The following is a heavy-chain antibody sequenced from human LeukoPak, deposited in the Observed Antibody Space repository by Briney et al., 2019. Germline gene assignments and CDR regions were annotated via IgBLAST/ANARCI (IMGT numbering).Heavy chain of an antibody. D-gene: IGHD6-19*01. CDR1: GFTFNSYA. V-gene: IGHV3-23*01. Sequence: GGSLRLSCAASGFTFNSYAMSWVRQAPGKGLEWVSAISGSGGSTYYADSVKGRFTISRDNSKNTLYLQMNSLRAEDTAVYYCAKDRGIAVAGILFWFDPWGQGTLVTVSS. CDR2: ISGSGGST. CDR3: AKDRGIAVAGILFWFDP. J-gene: IGHJ5*02.